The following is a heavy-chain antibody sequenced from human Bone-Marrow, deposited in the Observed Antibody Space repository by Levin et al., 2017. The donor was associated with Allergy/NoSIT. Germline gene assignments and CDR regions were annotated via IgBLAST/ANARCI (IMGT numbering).Heavy chain of an antibody. Sequence: SETLSLTCTVSGVSVTSTSYYWGWIRQPPGKGLEWIGSIYYTGHTFYNPSLNSQVTMSVDTSKNQFSLRLDSVTAADTAVYFCARRSARQNWVDPWGPGTLVTVSS. CDR2: IYYTGHT. J-gene: IGHJ5*02. CDR1: GVSVTSTSYY. V-gene: IGHV4-39*01. CDR3: ARRSARQNWVDP.